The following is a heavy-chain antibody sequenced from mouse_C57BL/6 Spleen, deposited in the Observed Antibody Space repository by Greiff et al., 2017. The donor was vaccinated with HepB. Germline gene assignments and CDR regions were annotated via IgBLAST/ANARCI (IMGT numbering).Heavy chain of an antibody. CDR2: INPNNGGT. J-gene: IGHJ1*03. Sequence: EVQLQQSGPELVKPGASVKISCKASGYTFTDYYMNWVKQSHGKSLEWIGDINPNNGGTSYNQKFKGKATLTVDKSSSTAYMELRSLTSEDSAVYYCARFDSGYFDVWGTGTTVTVSS. CDR1: GYTFTDYY. CDR3: ARFDSGYFDV. D-gene: IGHD2-4*01. V-gene: IGHV1-26*01.